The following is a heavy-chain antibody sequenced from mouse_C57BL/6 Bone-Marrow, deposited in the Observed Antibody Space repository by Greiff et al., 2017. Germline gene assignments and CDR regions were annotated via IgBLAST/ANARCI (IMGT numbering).Heavy chain of an antibody. CDR3: ARGGYAFAY. CDR1: GYTFTSYW. D-gene: IGHD2-2*01. J-gene: IGHJ3*01. V-gene: IGHV1-50*01. CDR2: IDPSDSYT. Sequence: VQLQQPGAELVKPGASVKLSCKASGYTFTSYWMQWVKQRPGQGLEWIGEIDPSDSYTTYNQKFNGKATLTVDTSSSTAYIQLSSLTSEDSAVYYCARGGYAFAYWGQGTLVTVSA.